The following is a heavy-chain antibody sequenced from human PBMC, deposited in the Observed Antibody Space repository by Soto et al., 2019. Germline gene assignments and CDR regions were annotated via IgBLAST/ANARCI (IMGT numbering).Heavy chain of an antibody. CDR3: ASIAAAGSYYYYYGMDV. Sequence: SETLSLTCTVSGGSISSSSYYWGWIRQPPGKGLEWIGSIYYSGSTYYNPSLKSRVTISVDTSKNQFSLKLSSVTAADTAVYYCASIAAAGSYYYYYGMDVWGQGTTVTVSS. V-gene: IGHV4-39*01. CDR1: GGSISSSSYY. J-gene: IGHJ6*02. CDR2: IYYSGST. D-gene: IGHD6-13*01.